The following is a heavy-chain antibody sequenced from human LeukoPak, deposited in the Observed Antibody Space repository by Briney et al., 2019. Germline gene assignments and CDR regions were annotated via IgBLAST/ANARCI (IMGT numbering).Heavy chain of an antibody. D-gene: IGHD3-10*01. CDR3: AAYPPGVYRPVDY. J-gene: IGHJ4*02. Sequence: PSETLSLTCSVSGGSINTLSHYWGWVRQPPGKGLEWIGRIYYNGNADYNPSLKSRVTLIVDTSKNQFSLKVTSLTSADTAVYYCAAYPPGVYRPVDYWGQGTLVTVSS. CDR2: IYYNGNA. V-gene: IGHV4-39*01. CDR1: GGSINTLSHY.